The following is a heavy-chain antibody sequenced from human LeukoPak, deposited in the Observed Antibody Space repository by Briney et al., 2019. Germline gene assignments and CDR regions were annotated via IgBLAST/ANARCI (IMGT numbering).Heavy chain of an antibody. CDR1: GFTFSSYW. D-gene: IGHD3-9*01. Sequence: PGGSLRLSCAASGFTFSSYWMSWVRQAPGKGLEWVANIKQDGSEKYYVDSVKGRFTISRDNSKNTLCLQMNSLRAVDTAVYYCARTTKEFDILTGYYFDYWGQGTLVTVSS. CDR2: IKQDGSEK. CDR3: ARTTKEFDILTGYYFDY. V-gene: IGHV3-7*03. J-gene: IGHJ4*02.